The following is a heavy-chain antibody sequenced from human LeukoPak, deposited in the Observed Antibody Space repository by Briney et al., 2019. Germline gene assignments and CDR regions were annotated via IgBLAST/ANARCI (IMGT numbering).Heavy chain of an antibody. D-gene: IGHD2-15*01. CDR2: ISSSSSTI. Sequence: GGSLRLSCAASGFTFSSYSMNWVRQAPGKGLEWVSYISSSSSTIYYADSVKGRFTISRDNAKNSLYLQMNSLRDEDTAVYYCARRYCSGGSCYSFRGDWFDPWGQGTLVTVSS. J-gene: IGHJ5*02. V-gene: IGHV3-48*02. CDR3: ARRYCSGGSCYSFRGDWFDP. CDR1: GFTFSSYS.